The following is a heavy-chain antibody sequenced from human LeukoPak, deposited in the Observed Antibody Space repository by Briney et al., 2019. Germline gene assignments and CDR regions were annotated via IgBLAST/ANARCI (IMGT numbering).Heavy chain of an antibody. D-gene: IGHD5-18*01. J-gene: IGHJ6*03. V-gene: IGHV3-74*01. CDR3: ARGGIQLWFYYYYYMDV. CDR1: GFTFSTYA. Sequence: GGSLRLSCAASGFTFSTYAMSWVRQAPGKGLVWVSRINTDGSSTSYADSVKGRFTISRDNAKNTLYLQMNSLRAEDTAVYYCARGGIQLWFYYYYYMDVWSKGTTVTVSS. CDR2: INTDGSST.